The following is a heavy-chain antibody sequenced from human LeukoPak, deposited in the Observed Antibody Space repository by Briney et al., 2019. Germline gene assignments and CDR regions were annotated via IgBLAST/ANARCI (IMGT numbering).Heavy chain of an antibody. CDR2: INPNSGGT. J-gene: IGHJ4*02. CDR3: ARDRGVYDSSGSPQPFYFDC. CDR1: GYSFTDYY. V-gene: IGHV1-2*02. D-gene: IGHD3-22*01. Sequence: ASVKVSCKASGYSFTDYYMHWVRQAPGQGLEWMGMINPNSGGTNYAQRFQGRVTMTRDTSITTAYMELTTLRSDDTAVYYCARDRGVYDSSGSPQPFYFDCWGQGALVTVSS.